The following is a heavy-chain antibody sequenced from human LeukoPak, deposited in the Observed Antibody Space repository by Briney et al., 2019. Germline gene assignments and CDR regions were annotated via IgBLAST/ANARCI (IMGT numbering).Heavy chain of an antibody. CDR2: INHSGST. V-gene: IGHV4-34*01. CDR3: ARGRVVVKKYYFDY. Sequence: PPETLSLTCAVYGGSFSGYYWSWIRQPPGKGLEWIGEINHSGSTNYNPSLKSRVTISVDTSKNQFSLKLSSVTAADTAVYYCARGRVVVKKYYFDYWGQGTLVTVSS. D-gene: IGHD3-22*01. J-gene: IGHJ4*02. CDR1: GGSFSGYY.